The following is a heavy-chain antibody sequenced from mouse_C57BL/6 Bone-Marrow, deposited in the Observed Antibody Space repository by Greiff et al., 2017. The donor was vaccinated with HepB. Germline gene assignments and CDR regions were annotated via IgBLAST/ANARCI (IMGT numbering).Heavy chain of an antibody. CDR3: ARGGIYYGSFDY. CDR1: GYTFTSYW. V-gene: IGHV1-69*01. CDR2: IDPSDSYT. Sequence: QVQLQQPGAELVMPGASVKLSCKASGYTFTSYWMHWVKQRPGQGLEWIGEIDPSDSYTNYNQKLKGKSTFTVDKSSSTSYMQLSSLTYEDSAVYYCARGGIYYGSFDYWGQGTTLTVSS. J-gene: IGHJ2*01. D-gene: IGHD1-1*01.